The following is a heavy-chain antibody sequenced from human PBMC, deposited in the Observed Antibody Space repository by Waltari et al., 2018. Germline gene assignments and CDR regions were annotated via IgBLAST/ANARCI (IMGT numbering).Heavy chain of an antibody. Sequence: QVQLVQSGAEVKKPGSSVKVSCKASGGTFSSYAISWVRQAPGQGLEWMGRIIPIFGTANYAQKCQGRVTITADKSTSTAYMELSSLRSEDTAVYYCARDGRGYYDSSGYHYWGQGTLVTVSS. V-gene: IGHV1-69*08. J-gene: IGHJ4*02. CDR1: GGTFSSYA. CDR2: IIPIFGTA. CDR3: ARDGRGYYDSSGYHY. D-gene: IGHD3-22*01.